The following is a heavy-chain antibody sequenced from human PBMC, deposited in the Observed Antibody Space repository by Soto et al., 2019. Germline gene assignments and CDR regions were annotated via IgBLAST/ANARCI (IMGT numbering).Heavy chain of an antibody. CDR3: AKNRGGSCYSALDY. J-gene: IGHJ4*02. CDR2: ICGTGGTT. V-gene: IGHV3-23*01. D-gene: IGHD2-15*01. CDR1: GFTFSSYA. Sequence: EVQLLESGGGSVQPGGSLRLSCSASGFTFSSYAMTWVRQAPGKGLEWVSAICGTGGTTYYADSVKGRFTISRDNSKNTLYLQMNRLRDEDTAIYYCAKNRGGSCYSALDYWGRGTLVTVSS.